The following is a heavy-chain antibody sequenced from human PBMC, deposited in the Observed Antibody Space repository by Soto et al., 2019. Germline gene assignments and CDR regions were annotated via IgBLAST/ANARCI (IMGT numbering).Heavy chain of an antibody. CDR1: GYTFTSYG. Sequence: ASVKVSCKASGYTFTSYGISWVRQAPGQGLEWMGWISAYNGNTNYAQKLQGRVTMTTDTSTSTAYMELRSLRSDDTAVYYCARDVGYYDFWSGYVGNWFDPWGQGTLVTVSS. V-gene: IGHV1-18*01. J-gene: IGHJ5*02. CDR2: ISAYNGNT. CDR3: ARDVGYYDFWSGYVGNWFDP. D-gene: IGHD3-3*01.